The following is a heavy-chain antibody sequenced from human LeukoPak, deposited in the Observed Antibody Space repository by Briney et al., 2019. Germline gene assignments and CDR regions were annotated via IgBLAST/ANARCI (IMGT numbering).Heavy chain of an antibody. Sequence: GGSLRLSCAASGFTFSSYWMHWVRQAPGEGLEWLSAISGRGESTFYAPSVKGRFAISRDNSDNTLYLQMSSLRVDDTAVYFCAKERQTGDYFTSDYWGQGTLVTVSS. CDR3: AKERQTGDYFTSDY. CDR1: GFTFSSYW. D-gene: IGHD4-17*01. V-gene: IGHV3-23*01. J-gene: IGHJ4*02. CDR2: ISGRGEST.